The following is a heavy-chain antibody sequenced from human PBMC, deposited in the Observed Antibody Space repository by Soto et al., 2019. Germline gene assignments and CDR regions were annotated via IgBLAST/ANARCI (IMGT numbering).Heavy chain of an antibody. V-gene: IGHV1-69*06. Sequence: QVQLVQSGAEVKKPGSSVKVSCKASGGTFSSYAISWVRQAPGQGLEWMGGIIPIFGTANYAQKFQGRVTITADKSTSTADMELSRLRSEDTAVYYCARADQPLLFTPYHFDYWGQGTLVTVSS. D-gene: IGHD2-21*02. CDR1: GGTFSSYA. J-gene: IGHJ4*02. CDR3: ARADQPLLFTPYHFDY. CDR2: IIPIFGTA.